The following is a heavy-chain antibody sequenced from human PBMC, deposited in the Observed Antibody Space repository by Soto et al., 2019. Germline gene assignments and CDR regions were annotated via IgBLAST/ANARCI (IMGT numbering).Heavy chain of an antibody. Sequence: GGSLRLSCEASGFTFSNYAMSWVRQAPGKGLEWVSGISTSGGSTFYADSVKGRFAISRDNSKNTLYLLMSGLRAEDTAVYYCAKSKPLVPAASDYFDDWGQGTLVTVSS. V-gene: IGHV3-23*01. J-gene: IGHJ4*02. D-gene: IGHD2-2*01. CDR2: ISTSGGST. CDR3: AKSKPLVPAASDYFDD. CDR1: GFTFSNYA.